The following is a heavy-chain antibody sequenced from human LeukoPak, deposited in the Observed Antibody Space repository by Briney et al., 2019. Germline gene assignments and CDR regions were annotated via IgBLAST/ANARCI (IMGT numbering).Heavy chain of an antibody. Sequence: GGSLRLSCAASGFTFSSYAMHWVRQAPGKGLEWVANIKQDGSEKSYVDSVKGRFTISRDNVKKSVYLQMHSLRAEDTAMYYCVRDTYRTAVAGSSGLGYWGQGTLVTVSS. D-gene: IGHD6-19*01. CDR3: VRDTYRTAVAGSSGLGY. J-gene: IGHJ4*02. CDR1: GFTFSSYA. V-gene: IGHV3-7*01. CDR2: IKQDGSEK.